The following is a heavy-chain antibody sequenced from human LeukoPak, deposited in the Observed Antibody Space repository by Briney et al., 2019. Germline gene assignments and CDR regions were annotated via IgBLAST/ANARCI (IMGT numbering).Heavy chain of an antibody. D-gene: IGHD3-22*01. V-gene: IGHV4-34*01. J-gene: IGHJ4*02. Sequence: SETLSLTCAVYGGSFSGYYWXXXXXXXXXXXXXXXXXXXXXXTNYNPSLXXXXXXXXDTSKXXXSLKLSSVTSADTAVYYCARIDLKAITMIVGGIDYWGQGTLVTVSS. CDR2: XXXXXXT. CDR3: ARIDLKAITMIVGGIDY. CDR1: GGSFSGYY.